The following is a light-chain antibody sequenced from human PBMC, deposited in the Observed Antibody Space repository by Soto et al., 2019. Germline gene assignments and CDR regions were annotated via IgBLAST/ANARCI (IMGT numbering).Light chain of an antibody. CDR1: SSNIGSNY. J-gene: IGLJ1*01. Sequence: QSVLTQPPSASGTPGQRVNISCSGSSSNIGSNYVYWYRQFPGTAPKLLIYGNNNRPSGVPDRFSGSKSGTSASLAIAGLQAEDEADYYCQSYDSSLSGYVFGTGTKLTVL. CDR2: GNN. V-gene: IGLV1-40*01. CDR3: QSYDSSLSGYV.